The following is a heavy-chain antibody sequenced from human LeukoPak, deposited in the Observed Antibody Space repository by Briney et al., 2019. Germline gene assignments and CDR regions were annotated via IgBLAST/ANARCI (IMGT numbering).Heavy chain of an antibody. J-gene: IGHJ4*02. CDR2: INTDGSNT. CDR1: GFTFSSYW. CDR3: ARAMLDSSGRDY. V-gene: IGHV3-74*01. Sequence: GGSLRLSCAASGFTFSSYWMHWVRQAPGKGLVWVSRINTDGSNTGYADSVKGRFTISRDNAKNTVYLQINSLRAEDTALYYCARAMLDSSGRDYWGQGTLVTVSS. D-gene: IGHD3-22*01.